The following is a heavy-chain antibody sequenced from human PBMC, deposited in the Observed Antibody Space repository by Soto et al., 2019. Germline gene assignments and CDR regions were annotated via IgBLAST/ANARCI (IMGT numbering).Heavy chain of an antibody. CDR1: GASVSSGSHY. Sequence: SETLSLTCTVSGASVSSGSHYWSWIRQPPGKGLEWIGYIYYSGSTNDNPSLKSRVTISVDTSKNQFSLKLSSVTAADTAVYYCARGSSYDILTGYSTPGPFDYWGQGTLVTVSS. CDR2: IYYSGST. CDR3: ARGSSYDILTGYSTPGPFDY. D-gene: IGHD3-9*01. V-gene: IGHV4-61*01. J-gene: IGHJ4*02.